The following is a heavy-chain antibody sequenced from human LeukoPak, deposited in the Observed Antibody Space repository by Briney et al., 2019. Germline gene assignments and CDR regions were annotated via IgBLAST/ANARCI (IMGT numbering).Heavy chain of an antibody. CDR1: GYTFSNYG. D-gene: IGHD6-25*01. J-gene: IGHJ4*02. CDR3: ARGPPDIAAVDY. Sequence: EASVNVSCKASGYTFSNYGISWVRQAPGQGLEWMGWISAYNGNTNYAQNLQGRVTMTTDTSTSTAYMELRSLRSDDTAVYFCARGPPDIAAVDYWGQGTLVTVSS. CDR2: ISAYNGNT. V-gene: IGHV1-18*01.